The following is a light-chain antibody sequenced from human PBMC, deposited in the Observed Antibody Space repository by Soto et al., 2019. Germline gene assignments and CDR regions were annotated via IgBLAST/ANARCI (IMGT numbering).Light chain of an antibody. J-gene: IGLJ1*01. CDR1: SSNIGGNT. CDR3: AAWDASLNGYV. CDR2: NYD. V-gene: IGLV1-44*01. Sequence: QSVLTQPPSASGTPGQRVTISCSTSSSNIGGNTVNWYQQVPGTAPKLLIYNYDQRPSGVPDRLSGSKSGTSASLAIRGLQSEDEADYYCAAWDASLNGYVFGTGTKVTVL.